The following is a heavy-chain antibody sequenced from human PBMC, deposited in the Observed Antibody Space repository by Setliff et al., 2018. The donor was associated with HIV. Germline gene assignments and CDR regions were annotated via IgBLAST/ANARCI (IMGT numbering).Heavy chain of an antibody. CDR2: IYYSGST. D-gene: IGHD5-18*01. CDR3: ARVPRQLLKGAAAYFDY. Sequence: SETLSLTCTVSGGSIRSHYWSWIRQPPGRGLEWIGNIYYSGSTNYNPSLKSRVTISVDTSKNQFSLRLNSVAAADTAAYYCARVPRQLLKGAAAYFDYWGQGTLVTVSS. CDR1: GGSIRSHY. J-gene: IGHJ4*02. V-gene: IGHV4-59*11.